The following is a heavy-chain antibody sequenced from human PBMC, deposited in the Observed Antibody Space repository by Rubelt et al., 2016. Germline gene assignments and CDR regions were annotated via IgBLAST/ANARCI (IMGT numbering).Heavy chain of an antibody. CDR2: SGST. V-gene: IGHV4-30-2*04. CDR3: ARSTGYSYGYGMDV. D-gene: IGHD5-18*01. Sequence: SGSTYYNPSLKSRVTISVDTSKNQFSLKLSSVTAADTAVYYCARSTGYSYGYGMDVWGKGTTVTVSS. J-gene: IGHJ6*04.